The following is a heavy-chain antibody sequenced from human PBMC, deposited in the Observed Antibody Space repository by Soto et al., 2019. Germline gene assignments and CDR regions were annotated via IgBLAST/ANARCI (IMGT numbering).Heavy chain of an antibody. CDR3: AHIGHCSGSGCNPLRWFDP. D-gene: IGHD2-15*01. V-gene: IGHV2-5*02. Sequence: QITLKESGPTLVKPTQTLTLTCTFSGFSLSTSGVGVGWIRQSPGKALEWLALIYWDDDKRYSPSLKSRVTITKDTSKNQVVLTMTNMDPVDTAAYYCAHIGHCSGSGCNPLRWFDPWGRGTLVTVSS. J-gene: IGHJ5*02. CDR1: GFSLSTSGVG. CDR2: IYWDDDK.